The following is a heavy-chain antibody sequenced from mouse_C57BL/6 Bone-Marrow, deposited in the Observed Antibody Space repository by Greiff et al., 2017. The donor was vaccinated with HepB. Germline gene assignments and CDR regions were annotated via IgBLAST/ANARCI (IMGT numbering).Heavy chain of an antibody. D-gene: IGHD2-3*01. J-gene: IGHJ2*01. CDR2: INYDGSST. CDR3: ARDDGYYFEC. CDR1: GFTFSDYY. V-gene: IGHV5-16*01. Sequence: EVKLVESEGGLVQPGSSMKLSCTASGFTFSDYYMAWVRQVPEKGLEWVANINYDGSSTYYLDSLKSRFIMSRDNAKNILYLQMSSLKSEDTATYYCARDDGYYFECWGQGTTLTVAS.